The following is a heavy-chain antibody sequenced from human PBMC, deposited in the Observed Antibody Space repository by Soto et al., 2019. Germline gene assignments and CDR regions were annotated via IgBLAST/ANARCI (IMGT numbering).Heavy chain of an antibody. CDR1: GGTFRSYV. D-gene: IGHD1-1*01. J-gene: IGHJ4*02. CDR3: ARIGTLAWIDDY. CDR2: IIPMYGTT. V-gene: IGHV1-69*12. Sequence: QVQLVQSGAEVKKPGSSVKVSCKASGGTFRSYVTSWVRQAPGQGLEWLGGIIPMYGTTYYAQTFQGRVTISGDESTSTAFMERSSLRSEDTAVYYCARIGTLAWIDDYWGQGPLVTVSS.